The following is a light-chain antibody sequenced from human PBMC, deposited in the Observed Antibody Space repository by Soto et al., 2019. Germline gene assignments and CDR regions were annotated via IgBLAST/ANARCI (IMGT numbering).Light chain of an antibody. CDR1: QSVDSRY. CDR2: GAS. V-gene: IGKV3-20*01. J-gene: IGKJ1*01. Sequence: EIVLTQSPGTPSFAPGERATLSCRASQSVDSRYFTWYQHKSGQAPRLLLFGASSRATGIPDRFSGSGSGTGFTLSISRLEPEDFAVYYCQHYDASQWTFGQGTKVDNK. CDR3: QHYDASQWT.